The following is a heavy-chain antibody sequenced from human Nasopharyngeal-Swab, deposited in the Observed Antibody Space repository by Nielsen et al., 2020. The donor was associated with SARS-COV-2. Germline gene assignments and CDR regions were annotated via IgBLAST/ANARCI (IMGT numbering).Heavy chain of an antibody. J-gene: IGHJ4*02. CDR1: GFTLDDSA. Sequence: GESLKISCAASGFTLDDSAMHWVRQAPGKGLEWVSLISVDGGSTYSADSVKGRFTISRDNSENSLYLQMNSLRIEDTALYYCAKGNYGGKVDSWGQGTLVTVSS. CDR2: ISVDGGST. V-gene: IGHV3-43*02. CDR3: AKGNYGGKVDS. D-gene: IGHD4-23*01.